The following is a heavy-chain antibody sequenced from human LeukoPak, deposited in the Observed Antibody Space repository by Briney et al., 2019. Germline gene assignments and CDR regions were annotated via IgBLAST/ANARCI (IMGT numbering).Heavy chain of an antibody. J-gene: IGHJ4*02. CDR1: GFTLSSYA. CDR3: AKQSAGSAAWYSLHYDF. D-gene: IGHD6-13*01. CDR2: VDGGGGGT. Sequence: GGSLRLSCAASGFTLSSYAMTRVRQAPGRGLEWVSSVDGGGGGTYYADSVKGRFTISRDNSKDTLYLQMNGLRAEDTAVYFCAKQSAGSAAWYSLHYDFWGQGTLVTVSS. V-gene: IGHV3-23*01.